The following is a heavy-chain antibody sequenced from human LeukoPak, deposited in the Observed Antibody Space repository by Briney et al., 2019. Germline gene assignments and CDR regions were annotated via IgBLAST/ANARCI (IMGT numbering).Heavy chain of an antibody. J-gene: IGHJ4*02. V-gene: IGHV3-23*01. CDR3: AKDPPTDSSGWYFPFDY. CDR2: ISGSGGST. D-gene: IGHD6-19*01. CDR1: GFTFSSYA. Sequence: GGSLRLSCAASGFTFSSYAMSWVRQAPGKGLEWVSAISGSGGSTYYADSVKGRFTISRDNSKNTLYLQMNSLRAKDTAVYYCAKDPPTDSSGWYFPFDYWGQGTLVTVSS.